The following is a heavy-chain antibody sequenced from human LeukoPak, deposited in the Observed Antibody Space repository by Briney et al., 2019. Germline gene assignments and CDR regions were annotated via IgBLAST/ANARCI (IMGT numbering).Heavy chain of an antibody. CDR2: ISSSSSTI. Sequence: GGSLRFSCAASGFTFSSYSMNWVRQAPGKGLEWVSYISSSSSTIYYADSVKGRFTISRDNAKNSLYLQMNSLRAEDTAVYYCARDGSHLWFGELLYPLNMDVWGKGTTVTVSS. CDR1: GFTFSSYS. D-gene: IGHD3-10*01. CDR3: ARDGSHLWFGELLYPLNMDV. J-gene: IGHJ6*03. V-gene: IGHV3-48*01.